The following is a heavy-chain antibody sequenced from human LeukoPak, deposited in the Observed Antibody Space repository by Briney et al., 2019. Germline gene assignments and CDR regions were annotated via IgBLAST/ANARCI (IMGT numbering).Heavy chain of an antibody. CDR2: INHSGSS. Sequence: SETLSRNCAVYGGSFSGYYWSWIRQPPGKGLEWIGEINHSGSSNYNPSLKSRVTITVDTSKNQFSLKMSSVTDADTAVYYCARERCSGGSCYSAHRHFDYWGQGTLVTVAS. CDR3: ARERCSGGSCYSAHRHFDY. CDR1: GGSFSGYY. D-gene: IGHD2-15*01. J-gene: IGHJ4*02. V-gene: IGHV4-34*01.